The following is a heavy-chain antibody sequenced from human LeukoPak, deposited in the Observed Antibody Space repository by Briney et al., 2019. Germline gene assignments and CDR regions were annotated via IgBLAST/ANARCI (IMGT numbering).Heavy chain of an antibody. CDR1: GYTFANYF. CDR3: ARQVIGVSFDY. Sequence: SVKVSCKASGYTFANYFMHWVRQATGQGLEWMGIVNPSDGHTTYAQSFQGRVTVTRDTSTSTVYMELSSLRSEDTAVYYCARQVIGVSFDYWGPGALVTVSS. J-gene: IGHJ4*02. CDR2: VNPSDGHT. D-gene: IGHD3-3*01. V-gene: IGHV1-46*01.